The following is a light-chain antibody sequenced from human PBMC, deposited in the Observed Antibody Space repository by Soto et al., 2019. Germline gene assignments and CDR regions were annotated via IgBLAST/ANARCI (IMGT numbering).Light chain of an antibody. CDR3: QQYHGSSLT. CDR2: DAS. Sequence: DIQMTQSPPALSASVGDRVTITCRASESVHEWLAWYQQKVGKAPKVLIYDASTLETGVPSRFSGSGSGTEFALTISSLQPNDSATYFCQQYHGSSLTFAQGTKVEI. CDR1: ESVHEW. V-gene: IGKV1-5*01. J-gene: IGKJ1*01.